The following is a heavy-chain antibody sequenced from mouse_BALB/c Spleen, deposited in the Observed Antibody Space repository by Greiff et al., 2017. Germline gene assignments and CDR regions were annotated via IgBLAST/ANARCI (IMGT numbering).Heavy chain of an antibody. J-gene: IGHJ2*01. D-gene: IGHD2-4*01. V-gene: IGHV1-7*01. CDR3: ARSGGLRLAY. CDR2: INPSTGYT. CDR1: GYTFTSYW. Sequence: VQLVESGAELAKPGASVKMSCKASGYTFTSYWMHWVKQRPGQGLEWIGYINPSTGYTEYNQKFKDKATLTADKSSSTAYMQLSSLTSEDSAVYYCARSGGLRLAYWGQGTTLTVSS.